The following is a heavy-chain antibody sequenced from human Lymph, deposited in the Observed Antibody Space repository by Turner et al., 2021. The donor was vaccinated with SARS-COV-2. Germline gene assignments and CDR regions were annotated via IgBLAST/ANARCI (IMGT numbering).Heavy chain of an antibody. V-gene: IGHV3-23*01. CDR2: ISGSGGST. J-gene: IGHJ4*02. CDR1: GFTFSSYA. CDR3: AKDRFTLSSGWEDY. Sequence: EVQLLASGGGLVQPGGSLRPSCAASGFTFSSYAMRWVRQAPGKGLKWVSAISGSGGSTNYADSVKGRFTISRDNSKNTLYLQMNSLRAEDTAIYYCAKDRFTLSSGWEDYWGQGALVTVSS. D-gene: IGHD6-19*01.